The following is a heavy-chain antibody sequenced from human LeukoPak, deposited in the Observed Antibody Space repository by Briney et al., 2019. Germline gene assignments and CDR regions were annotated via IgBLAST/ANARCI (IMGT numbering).Heavy chain of an antibody. CDR3: TRRGGTVTPFDY. CDR1: GFTFSSYA. CDR2: ISSNGGST. V-gene: IGHV3-64*01. J-gene: IGHJ4*02. D-gene: IGHD4-17*01. Sequence: GGSLRLSCAASGFTFSSYAMHWVRQAPGKGLEYVSAISSNGGSTYYANSVKGRFTISRDDSKNTAYLQMNSLKTEDTAVYYCTRRGGTVTPFDYWGQGTLVTVSS.